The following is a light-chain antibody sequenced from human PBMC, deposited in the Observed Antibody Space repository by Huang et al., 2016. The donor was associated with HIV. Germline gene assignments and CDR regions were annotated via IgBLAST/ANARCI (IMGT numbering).Light chain of an antibody. J-gene: IGKJ3*01. V-gene: IGKV3-15*01. CDR1: QSVNNK. Sequence: EIVMTQSPATLSVSPGERATLSCRASQSVNNKLAWYQQKRGQAPRLLIYGASTRATCIPARFSGSGSGTEFTLTISSLQSEDFAFYYCQQYNNWGIFTFGPGTKVDIK. CDR3: QQYNNWGIFT. CDR2: GAS.